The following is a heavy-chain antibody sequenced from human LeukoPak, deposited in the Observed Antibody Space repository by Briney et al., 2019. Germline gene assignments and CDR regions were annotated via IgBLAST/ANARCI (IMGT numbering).Heavy chain of an antibody. V-gene: IGHV3-15*01. CDR3: ARGQTVPGAKYYFDF. Sequence: GGSLRLSCAASGFTFSNAWMSWVRQAPGKGLEWVGRIKSKTDGGTTDYAAPVKGRFTISRDDSKNTLYLQMNSLKTEDTAVYYCARGQTVPGAKYYFDFWSPGTLVTVSS. J-gene: IGHJ4*02. D-gene: IGHD2/OR15-2a*01. CDR2: IKSKTDGGTT. CDR1: GFTFSNAW.